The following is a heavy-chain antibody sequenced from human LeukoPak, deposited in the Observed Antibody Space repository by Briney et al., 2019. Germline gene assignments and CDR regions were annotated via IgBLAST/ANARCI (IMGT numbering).Heavy chain of an antibody. CDR1: GCTFSSYA. Sequence: GRSLRLSCAASGCTFSSYAMHWVRQAPGKGLEWVAVISYDGSNKYYADSVKGRFTISRDNPKSTLYLQMNSLRAEDTAVYYCAKDIQTWPRFPDYWGQGTLVTVSS. D-gene: IGHD5-12*01. J-gene: IGHJ4*02. CDR2: ISYDGSNK. V-gene: IGHV3-30-3*01. CDR3: AKDIQTWPRFPDY.